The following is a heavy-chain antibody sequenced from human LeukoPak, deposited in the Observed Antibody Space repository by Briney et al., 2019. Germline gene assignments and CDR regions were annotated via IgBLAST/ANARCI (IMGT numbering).Heavy chain of an antibody. CDR2: ISSSGSTI. CDR3: ARDRYSGCSGGSCYFGY. V-gene: IGHV3-48*03. D-gene: IGHD2-15*01. J-gene: IGHJ4*02. CDR1: GFTFSSYE. Sequence: PGGSLRLSCAASGFTFSSYEMNWVRQAPGKGLEWVSYISSSGSTIYYADSVKGRFTISRDNAKNSLYLQMNSLRAEDTALYYCARDRYSGCSGGSCYFGYWGQGTLVTVSS.